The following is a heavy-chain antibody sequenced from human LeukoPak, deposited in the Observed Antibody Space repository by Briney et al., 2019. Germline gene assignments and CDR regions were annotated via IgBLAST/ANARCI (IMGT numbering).Heavy chain of an antibody. V-gene: IGHV3-23*01. Sequence: GGSLRLSCAASGFTLSSYAMSWVRQAPGKGLEWVSVISSSGGSTYYADSVKGRFTISRDNSKNTLYLQMNSLRAEDTAVYFCAKQSAGSSTWYSLHFDYWGQGTLVTVSP. CDR3: AKQSAGSSTWYSLHFDY. CDR1: GFTLSSYA. CDR2: ISSSGGST. D-gene: IGHD6-13*01. J-gene: IGHJ4*02.